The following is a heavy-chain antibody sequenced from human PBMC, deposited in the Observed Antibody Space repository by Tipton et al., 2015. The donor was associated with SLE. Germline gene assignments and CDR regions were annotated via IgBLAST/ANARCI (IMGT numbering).Heavy chain of an antibody. D-gene: IGHD3-10*01. Sequence: TLSLTCTVSGGSIISYYWSWIRQPPGKGLEWIGYIYYSGSTKYNPSLKSRVTISVDTSKNQFSLKLSSVTAADTAVYYCARLAGSNYGSGRDIWGQGTMVTVSS. CDR1: GGSIISYY. J-gene: IGHJ3*02. CDR2: IYYSGST. CDR3: ARLAGSNYGSGRDI. V-gene: IGHV4-59*08.